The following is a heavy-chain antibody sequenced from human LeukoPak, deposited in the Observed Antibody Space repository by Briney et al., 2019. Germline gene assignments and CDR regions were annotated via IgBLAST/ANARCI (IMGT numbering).Heavy chain of an antibody. CDR3: AKRHCIGGACYSTD. D-gene: IGHD2-15*01. CDR2: ITASGGNT. Sequence: PGGSLRLSCEAPGLVPGFSFSSYAMSWVRQVPGKGLEWVSVITASGGNTYYADSVKGRFTISRDNSKNTVYLQMNNLRAEDTAVYYCAKRHCIGGACYSTDWGQGALVTVSS. V-gene: IGHV3-23*01. CDR1: GLVPGFSFSSYA. J-gene: IGHJ4*02.